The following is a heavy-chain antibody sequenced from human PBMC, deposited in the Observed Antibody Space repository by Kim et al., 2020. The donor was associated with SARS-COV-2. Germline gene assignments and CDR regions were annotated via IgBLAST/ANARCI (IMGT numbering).Heavy chain of an antibody. V-gene: IGHV1-2*02. J-gene: IGHJ5*02. CDR3: ARALGNVIAVADPTEFDP. Sequence: ASVKVSCKASGYTFTGYYMHWVRQAPGQGLEWMGWINPNSGGTNYAQKFQGRVTMTRDTSISTAYMELSRLRSDDTAVYYCARALGNVIAVADPTEFDPWGQGTLVTVSS. D-gene: IGHD6-19*01. CDR1: GYTFTGYY. CDR2: INPNSGGT.